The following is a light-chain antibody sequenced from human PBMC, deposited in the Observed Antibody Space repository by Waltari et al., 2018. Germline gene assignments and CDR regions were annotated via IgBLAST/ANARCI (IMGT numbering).Light chain of an antibody. CDR1: QSISSW. J-gene: IGKJ3*01. Sequence: DIQMTQSPSTLSASVGDRVTITCRASQSISSWLAWYQQKPGKAPKLLIYDASSLESGVPSRFSGSGSGTEFTLTISSLEPEDFAVYYCQQRYNWPPFTFGPGTKVDIK. CDR2: DAS. CDR3: QQRYNWPPFT. V-gene: IGKV1-5*01.